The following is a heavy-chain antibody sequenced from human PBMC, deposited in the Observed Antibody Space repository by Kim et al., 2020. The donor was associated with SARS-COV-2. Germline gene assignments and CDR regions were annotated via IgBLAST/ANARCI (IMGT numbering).Heavy chain of an antibody. Sequence: SETLSLTCTVSGGSISSYYWSWIRQPPGKGLEWIGYIYYSGSTNYNPSLKSRVTISVDTSKNQSSLKLSSVTAADTAVYYCARVRSPDAFDIWGQGTMVTVSS. CDR1: GGSISSYY. J-gene: IGHJ3*02. CDR3: ARVRSPDAFDI. D-gene: IGHD6-6*01. V-gene: IGHV4-59*01. CDR2: IYYSGST.